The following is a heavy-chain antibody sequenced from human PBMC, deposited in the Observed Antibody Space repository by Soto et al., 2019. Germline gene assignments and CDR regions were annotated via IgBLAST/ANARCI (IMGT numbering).Heavy chain of an antibody. V-gene: IGHV3-15*01. Sequence: EVQLVESGGGVAKPGGSLRLSCEASGFSFTDVWMTWVRQAPGKGLEWVGRIKRKMDGETTEYAAPVKGRYSISRDDLKNALFLQMTSLKSEDTAVSYWAVEALCISVDCPGAFDIWGQGTMVSVSS. D-gene: IGHD3-3*02. CDR2: IKRKMDGETT. J-gene: IGHJ3*02. CDR3: AVEALCISVDCPGAFDI. CDR1: GFSFTDVW.